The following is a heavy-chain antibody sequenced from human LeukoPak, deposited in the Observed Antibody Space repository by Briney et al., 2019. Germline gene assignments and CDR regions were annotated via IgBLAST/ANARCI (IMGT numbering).Heavy chain of an antibody. Sequence: GGSLRLSCAVSGFTFSSYWMSWVRQAPGKGLEWVANIKHDGIEKYYLDSVKGRVTISRDNAKNSLYLRMNSLRAEDTAVYYCAKRGARSGYDYYYYYMDVWGEGTTVTISS. J-gene: IGHJ6*03. V-gene: IGHV3-7*01. CDR3: AKRGARSGYDYYYYYMDV. CDR1: GFTFSSYW. D-gene: IGHD5-12*01. CDR2: IKHDGIEK.